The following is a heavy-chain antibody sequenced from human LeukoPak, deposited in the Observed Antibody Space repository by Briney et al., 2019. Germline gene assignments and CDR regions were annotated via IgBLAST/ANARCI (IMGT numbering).Heavy chain of an antibody. V-gene: IGHV1-2*06. D-gene: IGHD6-13*01. J-gene: IGHJ5*02. Sequence: GASVKVSCKASGYTFTGYYMHWVRQAPGQGLEWMGRINPNSGGTNYAQKVQGRVTMTRDTSISTAYLELSRLRSDDTAVYYCSRGYDDRSSWYNWFDPWGQGTLVTVSS. CDR2: INPNSGGT. CDR1: GYTFTGYY. CDR3: SRGYDDRSSWYNWFDP.